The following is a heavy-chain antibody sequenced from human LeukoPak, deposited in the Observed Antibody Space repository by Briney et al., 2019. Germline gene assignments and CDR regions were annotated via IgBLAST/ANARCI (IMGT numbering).Heavy chain of an antibody. CDR1: VYTFTGYY. CDR3: ARKYSSSWYGGAYYFDY. Sequence: ASVKVSCKSSVYTFTGYYMHWVRQAPGQGLEWMGWINPNSGGTNYAQKFQGRVTMTRDTSISTAYMELSRLRSDDTAVYYCARKYSSSWYGGAYYFDYWGQGTLVTVSS. D-gene: IGHD6-13*01. CDR2: INPNSGGT. V-gene: IGHV1-2*02. J-gene: IGHJ4*02.